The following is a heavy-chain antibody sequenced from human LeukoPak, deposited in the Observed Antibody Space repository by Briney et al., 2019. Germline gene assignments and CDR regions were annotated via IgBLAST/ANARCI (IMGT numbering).Heavy chain of an antibody. CDR3: SGYGSSWYYRPLRYFDY. CDR1: GFTFSSYG. D-gene: IGHD6-13*01. V-gene: IGHV3-30*02. J-gene: IGHJ4*02. CDR2: IRCDGSNK. Sequence: GGSLRLSCAASGFTFSSYGMHWVRQAPGKGLEWAAFIRCDGSNKYYADSVKGRFTISRDNPKNALYLQMNSLRAEDTVVFYCSGYGSSWYYRPLRYFDYWGQRTLVAVSS.